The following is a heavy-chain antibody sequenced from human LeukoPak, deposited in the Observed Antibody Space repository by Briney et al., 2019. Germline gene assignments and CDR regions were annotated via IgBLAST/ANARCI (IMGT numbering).Heavy chain of an antibody. CDR1: GGSISSSSYY. Sequence: PSETLSLTCTVSGGSISSSSYYWGWIRQPPGKGLEWIGSIYYSGSTYYSPSLKSRVTISVDTSKNQFSLKLSSVTAADTAVYYCARSTATTADAFDIWGQGTMVTVSS. CDR3: ARSTATTADAFDI. D-gene: IGHD6-25*01. J-gene: IGHJ3*02. V-gene: IGHV4-39*01. CDR2: IYYSGST.